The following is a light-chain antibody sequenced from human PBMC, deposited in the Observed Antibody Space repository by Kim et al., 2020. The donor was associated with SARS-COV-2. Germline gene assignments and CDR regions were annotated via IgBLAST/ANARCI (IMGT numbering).Light chain of an antibody. CDR1: QSLLKTSNNKNY. J-gene: IGKJ1*01. CDR3: QQYYSVPWT. CDR2: WAS. V-gene: IGKV4-1*01. Sequence: DIVMTQSPHSLAVSLGERATINCKSSQSLLKTSNNKNYLTWYQHKSGQPPKLLIYWASTRESGVPDRFSGSGSGTDFTLTISSLQAEDVAVYYCQQYYSVPWTFGEGTKVDIK.